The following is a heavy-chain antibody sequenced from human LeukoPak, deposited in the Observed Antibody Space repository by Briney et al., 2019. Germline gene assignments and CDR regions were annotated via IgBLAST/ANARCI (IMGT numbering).Heavy chain of an antibody. CDR3: ARQLPPINVMVRGVPSLYYYYGMDV. Sequence: GESLKISCKGSGYSFTSYWIGWVRQMPGKGLEWMGIIYPGDSDTRYSPSFQGQVTISADKSISTAYLQWSSLKASDTAMYYCARQLPPINVMVRGVPSLYYYYGMDVWGQGTTVTVSS. V-gene: IGHV5-51*01. CDR2: IYPGDSDT. D-gene: IGHD3-10*01. J-gene: IGHJ6*02. CDR1: GYSFTSYW.